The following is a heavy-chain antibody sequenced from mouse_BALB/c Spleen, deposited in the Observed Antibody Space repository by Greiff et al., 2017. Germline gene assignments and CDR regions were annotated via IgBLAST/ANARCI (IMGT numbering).Heavy chain of an antibody. V-gene: IGHV6-6*02. Sequence: EVQVVESGGGLVQPGGSMKLSCVASGFNFSNYWMNWVRQSPEKGLEWVAEIRLKSNNYATHYAESVKGRFTISRDDSKSSVYLQMNNLRAEDTGIYYCTRHYWYFDVWGAGTTVTVSS. CDR2: IRLKSNNYAT. J-gene: IGHJ1*01. CDR1: GFNFSNYW. CDR3: TRHYWYFDV.